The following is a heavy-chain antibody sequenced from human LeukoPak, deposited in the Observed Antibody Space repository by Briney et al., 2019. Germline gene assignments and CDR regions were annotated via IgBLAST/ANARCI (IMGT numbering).Heavy chain of an antibody. J-gene: IGHJ4*02. CDR2: IWYGGNNK. V-gene: IGHV3-33*01. Sequence: PGGSLRLSCAASGLTFSSYGMHWVRQAPGKGLEWVAVIWYGGNNKYYADSVKGRFTISRDNSKNTLYLQMYSRRAEDTAVYYCARGWVIVGATLANWGEGTLVTVSS. D-gene: IGHD1-26*01. CDR1: GLTFSSYG. CDR3: ARGWVIVGATLAN.